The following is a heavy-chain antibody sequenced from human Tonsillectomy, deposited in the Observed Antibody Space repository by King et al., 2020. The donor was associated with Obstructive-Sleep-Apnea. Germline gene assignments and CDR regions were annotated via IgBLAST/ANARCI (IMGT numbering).Heavy chain of an antibody. CDR2: IRISSSTI. D-gene: IGHD3-9*01. Sequence: VQLQESGGGLVQPGGSLRLSCAASGFTFSSYSMNWVRQAHGKGLEWVSYIRISSSTIYYADSVKGRFTIYRNNAKNSLYLQMNSLRAEDTAGYYCARSGYYDYWGQGTLVTVSS. V-gene: IGHV3-48*04. CDR1: GFTFSSYS. CDR3: ARSGYYDY. J-gene: IGHJ4*02.